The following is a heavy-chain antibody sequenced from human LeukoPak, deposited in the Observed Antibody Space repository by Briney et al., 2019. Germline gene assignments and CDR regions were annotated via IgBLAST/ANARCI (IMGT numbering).Heavy chain of an antibody. D-gene: IGHD5-18*01. CDR3: ARHQGYSYGLYYFDY. V-gene: IGHV4-39*01. CDR2: IYHSGST. CDR1: GGSISSSSYY. J-gene: IGHJ4*02. Sequence: SPTLSLTCTVSGGSISSSSYYCGWIRQPPGKGLELLGGIYHSGSTYYNPSLKSRVTISVDTTKNQFSLKLSSVPAADTAVYSCARHQGYSYGLYYFDYWGQGTLVTVSS.